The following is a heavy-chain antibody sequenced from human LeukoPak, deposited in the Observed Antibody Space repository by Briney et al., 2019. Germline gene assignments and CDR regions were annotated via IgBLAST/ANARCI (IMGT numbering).Heavy chain of an antibody. Sequence: ASVKVSCKVSGYSLTKLPIKWVRQPPGKELEWMGGFDPEEGETIYSQKFQGRLTMTEDTSADTAYMELNNLRSEDTAVYYCATGLIVIVKDALWNDFWGQGTLVTVSS. CDR2: FDPEEGET. CDR1: GYSLTKLP. V-gene: IGHV1-24*01. CDR3: ATGLIVIVKDALWNDF. J-gene: IGHJ4*02. D-gene: IGHD2/OR15-2a*01.